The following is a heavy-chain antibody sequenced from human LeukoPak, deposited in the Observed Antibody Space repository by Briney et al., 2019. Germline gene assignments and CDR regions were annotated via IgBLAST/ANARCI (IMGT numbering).Heavy chain of an antibody. V-gene: IGHV3-23*01. J-gene: IGHJ4*02. CDR2: ISGSGGST. D-gene: IGHD3-22*01. CDR1: GFTFSSYA. CDR3: AKDLRFTGEYYDSSGQPGGFDY. Sequence: GGSLRLSCAASGFTFSSYAMSWVRQAPGKGLEWVSAISGSGGSTYYADSVKGRFTISRDNSKNTLYLQMNSLRAEDTAVYYCAKDLRFTGEYYDSSGQPGGFDYWGQGTLVTVSS.